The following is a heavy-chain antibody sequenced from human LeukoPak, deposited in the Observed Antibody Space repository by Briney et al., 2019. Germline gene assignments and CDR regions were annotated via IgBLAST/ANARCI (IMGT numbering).Heavy chain of an antibody. V-gene: IGHV1-2*02. CDR1: GYTFTGYY. Sequence: ASVKVSCKASGYTFTGYYMHWVRQARGQGLEWMGWINPNCGGTNYAQKLQGRVIITRDTYIRKPSMELSRLRADDTAVYYGARGSRHGDRLVDWGQGALVSVSS. CDR2: INPNCGGT. J-gene: IGHJ4*02. D-gene: IGHD2-8*02. CDR3: ARGSRHGDRLVD.